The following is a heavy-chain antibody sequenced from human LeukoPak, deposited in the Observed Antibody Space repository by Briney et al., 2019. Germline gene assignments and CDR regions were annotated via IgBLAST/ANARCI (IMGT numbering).Heavy chain of an antibody. D-gene: IGHD6-19*01. CDR3: ARDPSSGWYRSAFDI. Sequence: KPSETLSLTCTVSGGSISSYYWSWIRQPAGKGLEWIGRIYTGGSTNYIPSLKSRVTMSVDTSKNQFSLKLSSVTAADTAVYYCARDPSSGWYRSAFDIWGQGTMVTVSS. V-gene: IGHV4-4*07. CDR1: GGSISSYY. J-gene: IGHJ3*02. CDR2: IYTGGST.